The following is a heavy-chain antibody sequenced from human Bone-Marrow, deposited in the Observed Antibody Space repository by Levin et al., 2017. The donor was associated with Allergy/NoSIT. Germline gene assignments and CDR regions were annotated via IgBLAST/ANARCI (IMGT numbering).Heavy chain of an antibody. CDR3: ARGRNFVAF. CDR2: MNSSGSSI. J-gene: IGHJ4*02. CDR1: GFNFNDYY. D-gene: IGHD5-12*01. V-gene: IGHV3-11*01. Sequence: PGGSLRLSCATSGFNFNDYYMSWIRQVPGKGLEWVSYMNSSGSSIFYADSVKGRFTISRDNAKRSVDLQMNSLRAEDTAVYYCARGRNFVAFWGQGTQVTVTS.